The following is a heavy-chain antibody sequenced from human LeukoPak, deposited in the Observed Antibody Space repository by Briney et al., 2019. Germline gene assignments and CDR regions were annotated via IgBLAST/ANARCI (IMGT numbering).Heavy chain of an antibody. V-gene: IGHV3-7*01. J-gene: IGHJ3*02. CDR3: ARPVITRALGAFDI. CDR2: KKQDGSEK. CDR1: GFTFSSYW. Sequence: GGSLRLSCAASGFTFSSYWMSWVRQAPGKGLEWVANKKQDGSEKYYVDSVKGRFTISRDNAKNSLYLQMNSLRAEDTAVYYCARPVITRALGAFDIWGQGTMVTVSS. D-gene: IGHD3-22*01.